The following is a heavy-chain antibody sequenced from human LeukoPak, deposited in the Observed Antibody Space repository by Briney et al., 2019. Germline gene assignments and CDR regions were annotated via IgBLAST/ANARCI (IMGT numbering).Heavy chain of an antibody. V-gene: IGHV1-46*01. D-gene: IGHD6-13*01. CDR3: ARDLIPSIAAAGTLFY. CDR1: GYTFTGYY. J-gene: IGHJ4*02. Sequence: GASVKVSCKASGYTFTGYYMHWVRQAPGQGLEWMGIINPSGGSTSYAQKFQGRVTMTRDTSTSTVYMELSSLRSEDTAVYYCARDLIPSIAAAGTLFYWGQGTLVTVSS. CDR2: INPSGGST.